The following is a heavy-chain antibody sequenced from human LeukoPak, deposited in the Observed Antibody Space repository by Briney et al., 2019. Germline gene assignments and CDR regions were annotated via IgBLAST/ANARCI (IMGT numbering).Heavy chain of an antibody. CDR2: IYTSGST. J-gene: IGHJ4*02. CDR3: ASISRYCSGGSCYPDY. D-gene: IGHD2-15*01. V-gene: IGHV4-61*02. Sequence: SETLSLTCAVSGGSVSSGGYSWSWIRQPAGKGLEWIGRIYTSGSTNYNPSLKSRVTISVDTSKNQFSLKLSSVTAADTAVYYCASISRYCSGGSCYPDYWGQGTLVTVSS. CDR1: GGSVSSGGYS.